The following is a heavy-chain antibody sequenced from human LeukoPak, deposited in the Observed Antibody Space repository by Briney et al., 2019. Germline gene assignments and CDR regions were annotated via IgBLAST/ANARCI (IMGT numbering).Heavy chain of an antibody. CDR3: VRPESAGTKYRFDY. V-gene: IGHV4-59*01. CDR1: GGSMSYYY. J-gene: IGHJ4*02. Sequence: PPETLSLTCTVPGGSMSYYYWTWIRQTPGKGLEWIGYKYYDGNSGNTNYNPSLESRVTISVDTSKNHVSLNLTSVTAADTAVYYCVRPESAGTKYRFDYWGQGALVTVSS. CDR2: KYYDGNSGNT. D-gene: IGHD1-1*01.